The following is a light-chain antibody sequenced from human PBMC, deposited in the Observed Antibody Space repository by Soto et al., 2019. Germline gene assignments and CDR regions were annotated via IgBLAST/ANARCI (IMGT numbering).Light chain of an antibody. Sequence: QPVLTQPPSVSGAPGQRVTVSCTGSSSNIGAGHHVHWYQQLPGTAPKLLIYNNDNRPSGVPDRFSGSKSGTSASLAISGLQAEDEAEYYCQSSDTSLSDVLFGGGTKVTVL. V-gene: IGLV1-40*01. CDR2: NND. J-gene: IGLJ2*01. CDR3: QSSDTSLSDVL. CDR1: SSNIGAGHH.